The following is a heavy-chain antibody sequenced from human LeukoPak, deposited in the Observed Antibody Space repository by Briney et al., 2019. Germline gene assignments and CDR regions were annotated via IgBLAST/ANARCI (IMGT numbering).Heavy chain of an antibody. D-gene: IGHD3-22*01. CDR3: ARSRSGYLFDY. CDR2: INTNTGNP. J-gene: IGHJ4*02. Sequence: ASVKVSCKASGYIFTDYAMNWVRRAPGQGLEWMGWINTNTGNPTYAQGFTGRFVFSLDTSVSTVYLQISSLKAEDTAVYYCARSRSGYLFDYWGQGTLVTVSS. CDR1: GYIFTDYA. V-gene: IGHV7-4-1*02.